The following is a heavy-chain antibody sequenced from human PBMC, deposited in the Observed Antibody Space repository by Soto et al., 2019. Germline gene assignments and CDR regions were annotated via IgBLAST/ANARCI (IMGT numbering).Heavy chain of an antibody. D-gene: IGHD2-21*01. J-gene: IGHJ4*02. CDR1: GFSLSTVSMC. CDR3: ARLRVDSGGYHFDI. V-gene: IGHV2-70*12. Sequence: SGPTREPTQTLTLTCSFSGFSLSTVSMCVSWIRQTPGKALEYLALIDWEDEKFYSASLKTRLTISKDTSKNQVVLTMTDMDPADTATYYCARLRVDSGGYHFDIWGQGTLVTVSS. CDR2: IDWEDEK.